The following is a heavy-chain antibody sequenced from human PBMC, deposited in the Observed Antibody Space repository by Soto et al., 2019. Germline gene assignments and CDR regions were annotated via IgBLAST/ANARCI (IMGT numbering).Heavy chain of an antibody. CDR3: ARSRYSGYDSLDY. J-gene: IGHJ4*02. Sequence: PSETLSLTCTVSGGSISSYYWSWIRQPPGKGLEWIGYIYYSVSTNYNPSLKSRVTISVDTSKNQFSLKLSSVTAADTAVYYCARSRYSGYDSLDYWGQGTLVTVSS. D-gene: IGHD5-12*01. CDR1: GGSISSYY. V-gene: IGHV4-59*08. CDR2: IYYSVST.